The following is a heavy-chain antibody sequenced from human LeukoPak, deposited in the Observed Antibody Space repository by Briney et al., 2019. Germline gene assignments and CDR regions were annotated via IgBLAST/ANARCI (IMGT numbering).Heavy chain of an antibody. CDR3: ARPTYFWSPYGMDV. CDR1: GGSFSGYY. V-gene: IGHV4-34*01. CDR2: INHSGST. J-gene: IGHJ6*02. Sequence: SETLSLTCAVYGGSFSGYYWSWIRQPPGKGLEWIGEINHSGSTNYNPSLKSRVTISVDTSKNQFSLKLSSVTAADTAVYYCARPTYFWSPYGMDVWGQGTMVTVSS. D-gene: IGHD3-3*01.